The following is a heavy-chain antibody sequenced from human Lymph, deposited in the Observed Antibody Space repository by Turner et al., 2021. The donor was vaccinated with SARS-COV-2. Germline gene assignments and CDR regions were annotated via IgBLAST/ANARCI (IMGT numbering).Heavy chain of an antibody. CDR2: SKAANGNT. CDR3: AGGKSPLLRFLEWLLSLDY. CDR1: GYTFTTYG. Sequence: QVQLVQSGAEVKKPGASVKVSCKASGYTFTTYGIHWVRHAPGQRLEWVGWSKAANGNTKHSQKFQGRVTITRDTSASTAYMELSSLRSEDTAVYYCAGGKSPLLRFLEWLLSLDYWGQGTLVTVSS. J-gene: IGHJ4*02. V-gene: IGHV1-3*01. D-gene: IGHD3-3*01.